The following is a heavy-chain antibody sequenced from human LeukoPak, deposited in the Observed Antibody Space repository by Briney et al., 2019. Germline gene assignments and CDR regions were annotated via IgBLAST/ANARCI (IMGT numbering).Heavy chain of an antibody. V-gene: IGHV3-21*01. Sequence: GGSLRLSCAASGFTFNTFAMNWVRQAPGKGLEWVSSISSSSSYMYYADSVRGRFTISRDNAKSSLYLQMNRLRAEDTAVYYCARAALPHYAFDIWGQGTMVTVSS. J-gene: IGHJ3*02. D-gene: IGHD2-15*01. CDR3: ARAALPHYAFDI. CDR2: ISSSSSYM. CDR1: GFTFNTFA.